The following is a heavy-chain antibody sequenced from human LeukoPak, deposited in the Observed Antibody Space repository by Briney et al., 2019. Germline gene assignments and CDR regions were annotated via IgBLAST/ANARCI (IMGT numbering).Heavy chain of an antibody. CDR2: IIPIFGTA. Sequence: ASVKVSCKASGGTLSSYAISWVRQAPGQGLEWMGGIIPIFGTANYAQKFQGRVTITADESTSTAYMELSSLRSEDTAVYYCAAFRYFDWLYPFDYWGQGTLVTVSS. D-gene: IGHD3-9*01. J-gene: IGHJ4*02. V-gene: IGHV1-69*13. CDR3: AAFRYFDWLYPFDY. CDR1: GGTLSSYA.